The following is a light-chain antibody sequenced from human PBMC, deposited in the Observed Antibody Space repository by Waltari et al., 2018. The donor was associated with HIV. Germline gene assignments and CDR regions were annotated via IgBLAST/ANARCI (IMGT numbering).Light chain of an antibody. CDR3: QAWDSSTVV. CDR2: HDI. CDR1: TLVDKY. J-gene: IGLJ2*01. Sequence: YDLTQPPSMSVSTGQTASITCPVDTLVDKYACWYQQQPGQSPVLVIYHDIQRPSGIPERFSGSNSGNTATLTISGTQAMDEADYYCQAWDSSTVVFGGGTKLTVL. V-gene: IGLV3-1*01.